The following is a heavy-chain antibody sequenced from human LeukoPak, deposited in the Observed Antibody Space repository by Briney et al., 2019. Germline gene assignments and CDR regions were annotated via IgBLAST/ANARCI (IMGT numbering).Heavy chain of an antibody. CDR2: INSNSGDT. V-gene: IGHV1-2*02. D-gene: IGHD6-13*01. CDR3: ARNIAAAASWKDY. J-gene: IGHJ4*02. CDR1: GYTFTGYY. Sequence: ASVKVSCKASGYTFTGYYMHWVRQAPGQGLEWMGWINSNSGDTKYEQNFQGRVTMTRDTSISTAYMELSRLISDDTAVYYCARNIAAAASWKDYWGQGTLVTVSS.